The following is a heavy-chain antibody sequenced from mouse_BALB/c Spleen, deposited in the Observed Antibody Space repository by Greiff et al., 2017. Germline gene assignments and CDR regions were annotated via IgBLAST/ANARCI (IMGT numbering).Heavy chain of an antibody. Sequence: VQRVESGPGLVAPSQSLSITCTVSGFSLTSYGVHWVRQPPGKGLEWLGVIWAGGSTNYNSALMSRLSISKDNSKSQVFLKMNSLQTDDTAMYYCARDRDGSRGFAYWGQGTLVTVSA. CDR3: ARDRDGSRGFAY. V-gene: IGHV2-9*02. J-gene: IGHJ3*01. D-gene: IGHD1-1*01. CDR2: IWAGGST. CDR1: GFSLTSYG.